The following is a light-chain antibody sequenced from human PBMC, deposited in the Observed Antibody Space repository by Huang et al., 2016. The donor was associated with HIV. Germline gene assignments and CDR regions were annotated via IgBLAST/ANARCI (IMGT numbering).Light chain of an antibody. CDR3: QQYNNWPPWT. CDR2: AAS. J-gene: IGKJ1*01. Sequence: EIVMTQSPATLSVSPGERATLSCRASQSITSNLAWYQQKPGQAPMLLIYAASTRATGIPARFSGSVSGTEFTLSISSLQSEDFAVYYCQQYNNWPPWTFGQGTKVEIK. CDR1: QSITSN. V-gene: IGKV3-15*01.